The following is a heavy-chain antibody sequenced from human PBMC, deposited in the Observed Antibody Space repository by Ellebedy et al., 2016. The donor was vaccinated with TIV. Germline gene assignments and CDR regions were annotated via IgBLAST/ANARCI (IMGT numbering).Heavy chain of an antibody. D-gene: IGHD7-27*01. Sequence: PGGSLRLSCAASGFTFSSHWMHWFRKAAGKGLVWFSRINSDGSSIDYADSVKGRFTISRDSAKNMLYLQMNSLRAEDMAVYYCARETGELDYWGQGTLVTVSS. CDR1: GFTFSSHW. V-gene: IGHV3-74*01. J-gene: IGHJ4*02. CDR3: ARETGELDY. CDR2: INSDGSSI.